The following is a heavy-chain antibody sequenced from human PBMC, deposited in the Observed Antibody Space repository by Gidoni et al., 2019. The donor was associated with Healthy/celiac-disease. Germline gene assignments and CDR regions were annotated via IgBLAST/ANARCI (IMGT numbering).Heavy chain of an antibody. Sequence: QVQLVQSGAEVKKPGSSVKVSCQSSGGNFRSYAIRWVRQAPGQGLEWMGGIIPIFGTANYAQKCQGRVTITADESTSTDYMELSSLRSEDTAVYYCARDQRDIVVVPAAMLFYYYGMDVWGQGTTVTVSS. D-gene: IGHD2-2*01. CDR2: IIPIFGTA. CDR1: GGNFRSYA. CDR3: ARDQRDIVVVPAAMLFYYYGMDV. J-gene: IGHJ6*02. V-gene: IGHV1-69*01.